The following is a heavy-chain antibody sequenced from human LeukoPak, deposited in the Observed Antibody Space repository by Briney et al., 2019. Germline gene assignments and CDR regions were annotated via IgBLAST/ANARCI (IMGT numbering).Heavy chain of an antibody. D-gene: IGHD3-3*01. CDR1: GGSISSGGYY. J-gene: IGHJ5*02. CDR3: ARGRYDFWSGYYPKTNWFDP. Sequence: SETLSLTCTVSGGSISSGGYYWSWIRQPPGKGLEWIGEINHSGSTNYNPSLKSRVTISVDTSKNQFSLKLSSVTAADTAVYYCARGRYDFWSGYYPKTNWFDPWGQGTLVTVSS. V-gene: IGHV4-39*07. CDR2: INHSGST.